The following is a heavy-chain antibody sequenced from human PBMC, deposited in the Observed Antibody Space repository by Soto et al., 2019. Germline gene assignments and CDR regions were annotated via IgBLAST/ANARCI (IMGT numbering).Heavy chain of an antibody. CDR1: GFTFSSYS. D-gene: IGHD6-6*01. CDR2: ISSSSHI. V-gene: IGHV3-21*06. J-gene: IGHJ4*02. CDR3: AREGRQLVLDYFDS. Sequence: LRLSCEASGFTFSSYSMNWVRQAPGKGLEWVASISSSSHIYYVDSVKGRFTISRDNAKNSLYLQMNSLKVEDTAVYFCAREGRQLVLDYFDSWGQGALVTVSS.